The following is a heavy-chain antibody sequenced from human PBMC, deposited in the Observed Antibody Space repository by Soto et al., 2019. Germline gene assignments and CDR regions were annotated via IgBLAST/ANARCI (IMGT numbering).Heavy chain of an antibody. J-gene: IGHJ3*02. Sequence: EVQLVESGGGLVQPGVSLRRSCEGSGFTFSNYWMNWVRQAPGKGLEWVANIKQDGSEKNYVDSVKGRFTISRDNAKNSLYLQMNSLRVEDTAVYYCVVTTSTFGIWGQGAMVTVSS. CDR1: GFTFSNYW. CDR3: VVTTSTFGI. D-gene: IGHD2-21*02. V-gene: IGHV3-7*05. CDR2: IKQDGSEK.